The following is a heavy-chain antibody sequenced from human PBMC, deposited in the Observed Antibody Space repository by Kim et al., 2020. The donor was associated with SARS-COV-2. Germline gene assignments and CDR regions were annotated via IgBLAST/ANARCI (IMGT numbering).Heavy chain of an antibody. Sequence: GGSLRLSCAASGFTFSGYEMNWVRQAPGKGLEWFSYISSSGSTIYYADSVKGRFTIPRDNAKNSLYLQMNSLRAEDTAVYYCARSTIFGVVTLYYYGMDV. CDR3: ARSTIFGVVTLYYYGMDV. V-gene: IGHV3-48*03. J-gene: IGHJ6*01. D-gene: IGHD3-3*01. CDR1: GFTFSGYE. CDR2: ISSSGSTI.